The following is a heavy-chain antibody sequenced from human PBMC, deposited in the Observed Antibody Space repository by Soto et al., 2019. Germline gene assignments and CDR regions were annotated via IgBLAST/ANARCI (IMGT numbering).Heavy chain of an antibody. J-gene: IGHJ6*02. Sequence: QVQLVQSGAEVKKPGSSVKVSCTASGGTFSSYAISWVRQAPGQGLEWMGGIIPIFGTANYAQKFQGRVTITADESTSTAYMELSSLRSEDTAVYYCALRAGYSYPDYYYYGMDVWGQGTTVTVSS. D-gene: IGHD5-18*01. CDR2: IIPIFGTA. V-gene: IGHV1-69*01. CDR1: GGTFSSYA. CDR3: ALRAGYSYPDYYYYGMDV.